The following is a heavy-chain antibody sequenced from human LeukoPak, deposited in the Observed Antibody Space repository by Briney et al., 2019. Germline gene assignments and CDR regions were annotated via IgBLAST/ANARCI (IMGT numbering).Heavy chain of an antibody. CDR2: ISSSSSYI. D-gene: IGHD2-2*01. CDR3: ASRSHHTQYQLLGAGYAFDI. J-gene: IGHJ3*02. Sequence: PGGSLRLSCAASGFTFSSYSMNWVRQAPGKGLELVSSISSSSSYIYYADSVKGRFTISRDNAKNSLYLQMNSLRAEDTAVYYCASRSHHTQYQLLGAGYAFDIWGQGTMVTVSS. V-gene: IGHV3-21*01. CDR1: GFTFSSYS.